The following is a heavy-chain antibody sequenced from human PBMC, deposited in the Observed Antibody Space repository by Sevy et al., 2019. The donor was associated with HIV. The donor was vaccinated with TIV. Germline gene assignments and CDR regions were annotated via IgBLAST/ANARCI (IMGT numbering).Heavy chain of an antibody. CDR2: IYYSGST. V-gene: IGHV4-39*01. CDR1: GGSISSSSYY. J-gene: IGHJ4*02. D-gene: IGHD4-17*01. CDR3: ARHPIILYGDYAYADY. Sequence: SETLSLTCTVSGGSISSSSYYWGWIRQPPGKGLEWIGSIYYSGSTYYNPSLKSRVTISVDTSKNQFSLKLSSVTAADTAVYYCARHPIILYGDYAYADYWGQRTLVTVSS.